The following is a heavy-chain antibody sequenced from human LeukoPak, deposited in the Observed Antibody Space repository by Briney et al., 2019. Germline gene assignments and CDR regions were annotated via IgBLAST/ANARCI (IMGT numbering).Heavy chain of an antibody. CDR3: AREYYYDSSGRDAFDI. V-gene: IGHV4-59*01. CDR1: GGSISSYY. J-gene: IGHJ3*02. Sequence: KPSETLSLTCTVSGGSISSYYWSWIRQPPGKGLEWIGYIYYSGSTNYNPSLKSRVTISVDTSKNQFSLKLSSVTAADTAVYYCAREYYYDSSGRDAFDIWGQGTMVTVSS. D-gene: IGHD3-22*01. CDR2: IYYSGST.